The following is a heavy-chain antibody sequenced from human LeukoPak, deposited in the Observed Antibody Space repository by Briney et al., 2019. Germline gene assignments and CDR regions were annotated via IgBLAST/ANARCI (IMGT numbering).Heavy chain of an antibody. J-gene: IGHJ4*02. CDR2: IRSRTDGGTT. CDR1: GFTFSSYA. V-gene: IGHV3-15*01. D-gene: IGHD3-10*01. Sequence: GGSLRLSCAASGFTFSSYAMSWVRQVPGEGLEWVGRIRSRTDGGTTDYAAPVKGRFTISRDDSYNTVYLQMNSLKTEDTAVYYCTTKVRRGDFDCWGQGTLVTVSS. CDR3: TTKVRRGDFDC.